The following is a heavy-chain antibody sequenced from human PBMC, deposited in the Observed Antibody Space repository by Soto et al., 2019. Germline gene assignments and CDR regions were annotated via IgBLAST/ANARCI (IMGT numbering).Heavy chain of an antibody. CDR1: GFTFGSYG. J-gene: IGHJ4*01. V-gene: IGHV3-7*01. CDR2: IKWDASEK. Sequence: PGGSLRLSCAASGFTFGSYGMSWVRQAPGKWLEWLATIKWDASEKKYVDSVKGRFTMSRDNAKNSLYLQMDRLRAEDTAVYYCGKDPGYGAETSVNQYLGHWGHGTLVT. CDR3: GKDPGYGAETSVNQYLGH. D-gene: IGHD3-10*01.